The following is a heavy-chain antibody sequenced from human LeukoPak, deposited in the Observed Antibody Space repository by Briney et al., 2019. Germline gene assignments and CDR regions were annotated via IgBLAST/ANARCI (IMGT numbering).Heavy chain of an antibody. CDR1: GFTFNSYS. CDR3: AKDFKRDGKWDVDY. Sequence: GGSLRPSCAGSGFTFNSYSMSWVRQAPGKGLEWVSSINSGGDRTYYADSVKGRFTISRDNSKNTLFLQMNSLRDEDTATYYCAKDFKRDGKWDVDYWGQGTLVTVSS. D-gene: IGHD1-26*01. CDR2: INSGGDRT. V-gene: IGHV3-23*01. J-gene: IGHJ4*02.